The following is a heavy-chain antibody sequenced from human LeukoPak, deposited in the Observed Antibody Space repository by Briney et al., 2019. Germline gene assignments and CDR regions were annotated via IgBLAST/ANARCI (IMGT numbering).Heavy chain of an antibody. D-gene: IGHD6-19*01. V-gene: IGHV4-39*07. J-gene: IGHJ5*02. Sequence: SETLSLTCTVSGGSISSSSYYWGWIRQPPGKGLEWIGSIYYSGSTYYNPSLKSRVTMSVDTSKNQFSLKLSSVTAADTAVYYCARDHGSGWPGGWFDPWGQGTLVTVSS. CDR1: GGSISSSSYY. CDR2: IYYSGST. CDR3: ARDHGSGWPGGWFDP.